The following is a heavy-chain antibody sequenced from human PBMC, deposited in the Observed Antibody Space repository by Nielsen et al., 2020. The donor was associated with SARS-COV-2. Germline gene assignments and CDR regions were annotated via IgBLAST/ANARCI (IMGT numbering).Heavy chain of an antibody. CDR3: AKDDVVRGDAFDI. V-gene: IGHV3-23*01. Sequence: GSLRLSCTASGFTFNIYAMAWVRRTPGRGLQWVSGISASGGSTYYTDSVKGRFTVSRDNSRNTLYLQMHSLRVEDTALYYCAKDDVVRGDAFDIWGQGTMVTVSS. CDR2: ISASGGST. CDR1: GFTFNIYA. D-gene: IGHD3-10*01. J-gene: IGHJ3*02.